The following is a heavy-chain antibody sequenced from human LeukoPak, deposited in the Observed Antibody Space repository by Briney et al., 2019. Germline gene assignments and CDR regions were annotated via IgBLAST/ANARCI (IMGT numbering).Heavy chain of an antibody. CDR1: GGSFSGYY. CDR3: ARDDVRCSGGSCYSDSAFDI. CDR2: INHSGST. J-gene: IGHJ3*02. D-gene: IGHD2-15*01. V-gene: IGHV4-34*01. Sequence: SETLSLTCAVYGGSFSGYYWSWIRQPPGKGLEWIGEINHSGSTNYNPSLKSRVAISVDTSKNQFSLKLSSVTAADTAVYYCARDDVRCSGGSCYSDSAFDIWGQGTMVTVSS.